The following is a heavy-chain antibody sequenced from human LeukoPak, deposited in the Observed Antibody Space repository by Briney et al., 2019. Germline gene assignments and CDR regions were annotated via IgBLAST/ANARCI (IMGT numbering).Heavy chain of an antibody. D-gene: IGHD2-8*01. V-gene: IGHV3-21*01. CDR3: ARLNGDLDDC. Sequence: GGSLRLSCAASGFTFSSYTMNWVRQAPGKGLEWVSSISSSRGYNYYADSVKGRFTISRDNAKNSLYLQMNSLRAEDTAVYYCARLNGDLDDCWGQGTLVTVSS. J-gene: IGHJ4*02. CDR2: ISSSRGYN. CDR1: GFTFSSYT.